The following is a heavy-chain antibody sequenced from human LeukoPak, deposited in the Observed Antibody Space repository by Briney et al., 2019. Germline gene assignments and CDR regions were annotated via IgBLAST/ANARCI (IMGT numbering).Heavy chain of an antibody. D-gene: IGHD3-10*01. CDR2: IYYSGST. J-gene: IGHJ4*02. CDR1: GGSISSGDYY. CDR3: AREDATMVRGGFDY. Sequence: SETLSLTCTVSGGSISSGDYYWSWIRRPPGRGLEWIGYIYYSGSTYYNPSLESRVTISVDTSKNQFSLKLSSVTAADTAVYYCAREDATMVRGGFDYWGQGTLVAVSS. V-gene: IGHV4-30-4*01.